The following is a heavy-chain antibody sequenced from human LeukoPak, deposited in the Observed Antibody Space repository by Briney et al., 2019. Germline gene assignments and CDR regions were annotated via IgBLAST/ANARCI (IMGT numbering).Heavy chain of an antibody. CDR3: AKDREYCSGGSCYPLFRYGMGV. V-gene: IGHV3-23*01. Sequence: GGSLRLSCAASGFTFSNYAMSWVRQAPGKGLEWVSGISGSASGTYYADSVKGRFTISRDNSRNTLYLQMNSLRTEDTAIYYCAKDREYCSGGSCYPLFRYGMGVWGQGTTVTVSS. D-gene: IGHD2-15*01. CDR1: GFTFSNYA. J-gene: IGHJ6*02. CDR2: ISGSASGT.